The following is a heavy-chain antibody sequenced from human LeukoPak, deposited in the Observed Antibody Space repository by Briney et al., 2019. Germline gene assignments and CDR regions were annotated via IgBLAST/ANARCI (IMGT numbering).Heavy chain of an antibody. J-gene: IGHJ4*02. V-gene: IGHV3-21*01. Sequence: GGSLRLSCAASGFXFSSSWIHWVRQAPGKGLEWVSSISSSSSYIYYADSVKGRFTISRDNAKNSLYLHMNSLRAEDTAVYYCARPLTGKEDYWGQGTLVTVSS. D-gene: IGHD1-20*01. CDR3: ARPLTGKEDY. CDR1: GFXFSSSW. CDR2: ISSSSSYI.